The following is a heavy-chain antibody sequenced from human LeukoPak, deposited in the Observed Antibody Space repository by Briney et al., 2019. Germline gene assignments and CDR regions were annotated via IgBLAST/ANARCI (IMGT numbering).Heavy chain of an antibody. CDR2: IGSIGGST. V-gene: IGHV3-23*01. D-gene: IGHD1-26*01. J-gene: IGHJ4*02. CDR1: GFTFNTYS. Sequence: PGGSLRLSCEASGFTFNTYSMNWVRQAPGKGLEWVSGIGSIGGSTYYADSVKGRFTISRDNSKKTLYLQMNSLRAEDTAVYYCAKVASGSYYNWPFDYWGQGTLVTVSS. CDR3: AKVASGSYYNWPFDY.